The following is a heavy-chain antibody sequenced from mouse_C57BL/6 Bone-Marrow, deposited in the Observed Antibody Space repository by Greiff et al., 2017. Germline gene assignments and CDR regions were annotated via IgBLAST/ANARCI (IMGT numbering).Heavy chain of an antibody. CDR3: ARPFSYYGSSPWYFDV. V-gene: IGHV1-69*01. J-gene: IGHJ1*03. CDR1: GYTFTSYW. D-gene: IGHD1-1*01. CDR2: IDPSDSYT. Sequence: VQLQQPGAELVMPGASVKLSCKASGYTFTSYWMHWVKQRPGQGLEWIGEIDPSDSYTNYHQKFKGKSTLTVDKSSSPAYMQLSSLTSEDSAVYYCARPFSYYGSSPWYFDVWGTGTTVTGSS.